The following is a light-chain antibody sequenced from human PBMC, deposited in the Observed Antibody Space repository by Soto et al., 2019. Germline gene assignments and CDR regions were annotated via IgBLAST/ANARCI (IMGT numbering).Light chain of an antibody. CDR3: QQPNSFPLT. Sequence: MQMTQSPSCVYSSLGHIFTLTCRASQGISSWLAWYQQKPGKAAKLLISAASSLQSGVPSRFRGSGSGTDFTITISSLQTEDFATYYCQQPNSFPLTVGGATKVDIK. CDR2: AAS. J-gene: IGKJ4*01. CDR1: QGISSW. V-gene: IGKV1-12*01.